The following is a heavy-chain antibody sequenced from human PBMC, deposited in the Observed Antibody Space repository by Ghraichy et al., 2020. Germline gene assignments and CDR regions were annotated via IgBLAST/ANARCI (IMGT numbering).Heavy chain of an antibody. CDR2: SGASSGRT. CDR3: ARGAHCYDSRGYPFDY. J-gene: IGHJ4*01. CDR1: GYTFTSYD. V-gene: IGHV1-18*04. Sequence: ASVKVSCKASGYTFTSYDVSWVRQAPGQRLAWMGGSGASSGRTNYARKLQGRVTMTTDTSTSTAYMELRCLRSDDPAVAYCARGAHCYDSRGYPFDYWGQVTLVTVYS. D-gene: IGHD3-22*01.